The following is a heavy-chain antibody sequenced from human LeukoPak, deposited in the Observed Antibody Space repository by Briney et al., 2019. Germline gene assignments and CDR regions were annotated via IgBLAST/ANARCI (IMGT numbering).Heavy chain of an antibody. Sequence: SQTLSLTCTVSGGSISSADYYWSWIRQPPGKGLEWIGYIYYSGTTNYNPSLKSRVTISVDTSKNQFSLKLSSVTAADTAVYYCAREDYCSGGSCYSGYFQHWGQGTLVTVSS. CDR3: AREDYCSGGSCYSGYFQH. J-gene: IGHJ1*01. CDR2: IYYSGTT. D-gene: IGHD2-15*01. CDR1: GGSISSADYY. V-gene: IGHV4-61*08.